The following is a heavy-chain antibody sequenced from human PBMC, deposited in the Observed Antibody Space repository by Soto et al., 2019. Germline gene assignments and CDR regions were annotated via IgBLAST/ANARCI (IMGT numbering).Heavy chain of an antibody. CDR1: GGSISSSSYY. CDR2: IYYSGST. D-gene: IGHD6-13*01. Sequence: QLQLQESGPGLVKPSETLSLTCTVSGGSISSSSYYWGWIRQPPGKGLEWIGSIYYSGSTYYNPSLKSRVTISVDTSKNQFSLKLSSVTAADTAVYYCARHSASSSWYVPASLIYFDYWGQGTLVTVSS. CDR3: ARHSASSSWYVPASLIYFDY. V-gene: IGHV4-39*01. J-gene: IGHJ4*02.